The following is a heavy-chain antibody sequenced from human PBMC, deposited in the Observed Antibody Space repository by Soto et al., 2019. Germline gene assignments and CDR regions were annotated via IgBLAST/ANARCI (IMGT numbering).Heavy chain of an antibody. J-gene: IGHJ5*02. CDR1: GGSISSYY. CDR3: ARSVFP. Sequence: SETLSLTCTVSGGSISSYYWSWIRQPPGKGLEWIGYIFYSGSTYYNPSLKSRVTISVDTSKNQFSLKLSSVTAADTAVYYCARSVFPWGQGTLVTVSS. CDR2: IFYSGST. V-gene: IGHV4-59*12.